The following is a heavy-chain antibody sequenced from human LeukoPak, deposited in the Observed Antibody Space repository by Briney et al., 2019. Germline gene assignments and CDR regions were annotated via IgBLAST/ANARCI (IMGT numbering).Heavy chain of an antibody. CDR1: KFTFSSYA. CDR2: ISGSGDST. V-gene: IGHV3-23*01. CDR3: AKDGYTSSLIHPGATEFDF. D-gene: IGHD6-6*01. Sequence: GGSLRLSCAASKFTFSSYAMRWVRQAPGKGLEWVSAISGSGDSTYYADSVKGRFTISRDNSKNTVYLQMNSLRAEDTAVYYCAKDGYTSSLIHPGATEFDFWGQGTLVTVSS. J-gene: IGHJ4*02.